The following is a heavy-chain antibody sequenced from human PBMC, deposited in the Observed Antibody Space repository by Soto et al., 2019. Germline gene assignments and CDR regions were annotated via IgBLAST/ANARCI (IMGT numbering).Heavy chain of an antibody. Sequence: GGSLRLSCAASGFTFSSYAMTWVRQAPGKGLECVSVITASGDATAYADSVKGRFTISRDNSKNTLYLQMNSLRAEDTAVYYCARDSIAGGIAVAVIDYWGQGTLVTVSS. CDR2: ITASGDAT. CDR1: GFTFSSYA. V-gene: IGHV3-23*01. J-gene: IGHJ4*02. CDR3: ARDSIAGGIAVAVIDY. D-gene: IGHD6-19*01.